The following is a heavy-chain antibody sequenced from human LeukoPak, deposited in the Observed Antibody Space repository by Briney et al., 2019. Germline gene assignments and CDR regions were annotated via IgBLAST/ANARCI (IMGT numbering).Heavy chain of an antibody. CDR1: GGSFSGYY. Sequence: SETLSLTCAVYGGSFSGYYWSWIRQPPGKGLEWIGEINHSGSTNYNPSLKSRVTISVDTSKNQFSLKLSSVTAADTAVYYCASVPGQQLVLKQTNDAFDIWGQGTMVTVSS. CDR3: ASVPGQQLVLKQTNDAFDI. J-gene: IGHJ3*02. D-gene: IGHD6-13*01. V-gene: IGHV4-34*01. CDR2: INHSGST.